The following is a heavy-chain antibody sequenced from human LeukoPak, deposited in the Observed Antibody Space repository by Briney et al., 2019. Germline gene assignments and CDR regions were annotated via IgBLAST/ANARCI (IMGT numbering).Heavy chain of an antibody. Sequence: GASVKVSCKASGGTFSSYAISWVRQAPGQGLEWMGGIIPIFGTANYAQKFQGRVTITADKSTSTAYMELSSLRSEDTAVYYCARGVNRTPLGRMYQKYYFDYWGQGTLVTVSS. D-gene: IGHD2-2*01. CDR3: ARGVNRTPLGRMYQKYYFDY. CDR1: GGTFSSYA. CDR2: IIPIFGTA. J-gene: IGHJ4*02. V-gene: IGHV1-69*06.